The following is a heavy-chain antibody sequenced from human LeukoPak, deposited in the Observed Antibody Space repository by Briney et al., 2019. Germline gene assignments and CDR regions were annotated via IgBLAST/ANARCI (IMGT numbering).Heavy chain of an antibody. CDR3: ARERDSTYYAQGLLHL. J-gene: IGHJ5*02. CDR2: ISGSGGST. CDR1: GFTFSSYA. Sequence: GGSLRLSCAASGFTFSSYAMTWVRQAPGKGLEWVSSISGSGGSTYYADSVKGRFTISRDNSKNTLYLQMNSLRAEDTAVYYCARERDSTYYAQGLLHLWGQGTLVTVSS. D-gene: IGHD3-16*01. V-gene: IGHV3-23*01.